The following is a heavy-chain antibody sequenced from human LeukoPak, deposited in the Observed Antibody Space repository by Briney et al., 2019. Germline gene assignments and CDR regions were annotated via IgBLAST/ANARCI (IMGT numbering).Heavy chain of an antibody. Sequence: GESLKISCKGSGYRFTTYWSGWVGQLPGKGRQWLEIILSADADTISNPSCQADVPISAAKPSSTSYLQWSSLKASDTATYYCARQITDQSSGYDSIDYWGQGTLVTASS. CDR1: GYRFTTYW. J-gene: IGHJ4*02. CDR3: ARQITDQSSGYDSIDY. CDR2: ILSADADT. D-gene: IGHD5-12*01. V-gene: IGHV5-51*01.